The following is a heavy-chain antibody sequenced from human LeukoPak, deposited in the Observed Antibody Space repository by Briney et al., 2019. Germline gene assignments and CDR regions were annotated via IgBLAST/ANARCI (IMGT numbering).Heavy chain of an antibody. V-gene: IGHV3-64D*09. Sequence: PGGSLRLSCSASGFTFSFYSMHWVRQAPGKGLEYVSAISSNGGSTYYADSVKGRFTISRDNSKNTLYLQMSSLRAEDTAVYYCARDIEDGELISDYWGQGTLVTVSP. CDR1: GFTFSFYS. D-gene: IGHD4-17*01. CDR2: ISSNGGST. CDR3: ARDIEDGELISDY. J-gene: IGHJ4*02.